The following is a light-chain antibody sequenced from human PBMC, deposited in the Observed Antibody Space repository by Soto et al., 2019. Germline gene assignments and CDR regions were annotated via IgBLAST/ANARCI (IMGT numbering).Light chain of an antibody. CDR1: QNIGIE. J-gene: IGKJ5*01. V-gene: IGKV3-11*01. Sequence: EIVLTQSPATLSLSAGERATLSCRASQNIGIELAWYQQKPGQAPRLLICDASNRATGIPARFSGSGSATDFTLTVNTLEPEDSAIYFCQQRSRWPITFGQGTRLEMK. CDR3: QQRSRWPIT. CDR2: DAS.